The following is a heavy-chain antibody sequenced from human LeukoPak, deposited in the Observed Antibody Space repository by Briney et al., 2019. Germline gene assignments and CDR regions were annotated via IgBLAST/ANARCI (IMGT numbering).Heavy chain of an antibody. V-gene: IGHV1-24*01. CDR1: GYTLTELS. D-gene: IGHD4-11*01. CDR2: FDPEDGET. CDR3: ASTTVTPRHYYYYYGMDV. J-gene: IGHJ6*02. Sequence: ASVKVSCKVSGYTLTELSMHWVRQAPGKGLEWMGGFDPEDGETIYAQKFQGRVTMTEDTSTDTAYMELSSLRSEDTAVYYCASTTVTPRHYYYYYGMDVRGQGTTVTVSS.